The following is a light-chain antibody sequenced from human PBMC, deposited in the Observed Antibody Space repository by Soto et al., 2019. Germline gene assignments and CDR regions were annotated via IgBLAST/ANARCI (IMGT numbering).Light chain of an antibody. CDR3: QQYGGSPTLA. Sequence: EIVLTQSPGTLSLSPGQRATLSCRASQSMTSKFVAWYQQRPGQPPRLLIYAASTRATGIPDRFNGSGSETDFTLTISRLEPEDFAVYYCQQYGGSPTLAFGGGTKVEI. J-gene: IGKJ4*01. CDR1: QSMTSKF. V-gene: IGKV3-20*01. CDR2: AAS.